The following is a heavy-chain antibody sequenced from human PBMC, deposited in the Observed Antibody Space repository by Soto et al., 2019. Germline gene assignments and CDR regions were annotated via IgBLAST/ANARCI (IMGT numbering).Heavy chain of an antibody. J-gene: IGHJ4*02. Sequence: QVQLQQWGAGLLKPSETLSLTCAVYGGSFSGYYWSWIRQPPGKGLEWIGEINHSGSTNYNPSLKSGVTISVDTSKNQFSLKLSSVTAADTAVYYCARGPYPPLSGSYSSSFDYWGQGTLVTVSS. CDR1: GGSFSGYY. CDR3: ARGPYPPLSGSYSSSFDY. V-gene: IGHV4-34*01. CDR2: INHSGST. D-gene: IGHD6-6*01.